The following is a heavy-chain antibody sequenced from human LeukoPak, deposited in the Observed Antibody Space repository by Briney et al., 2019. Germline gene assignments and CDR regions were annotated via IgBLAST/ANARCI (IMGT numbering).Heavy chain of an antibody. CDR1: GFTFDDYT. V-gene: IGHV3-43*01. Sequence: GGSLRLSCAASGFTFDDYTMHWVRQAPGKGLEWVSLISWDGGSTYYADSVKGRFTISRDNSKNSLYLQMNSLRTEDTALYYCAKDAGSYYYMDVWGKGTTVTVSS. CDR2: ISWDGGST. D-gene: IGHD1-14*01. CDR3: AKDAGSYYYMDV. J-gene: IGHJ6*03.